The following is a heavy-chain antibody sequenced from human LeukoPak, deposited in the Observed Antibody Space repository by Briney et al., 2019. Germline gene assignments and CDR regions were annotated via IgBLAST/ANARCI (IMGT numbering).Heavy chain of an antibody. Sequence: GGSLRLSCAASGFTFSSSAMSWVRQAPGKGLEWVSAISNNGGYTYYADSVQGRFTISRDNSKNTLYLQMNSLRAEDTAVYYCARAKAAASIDYWGQGTLVTVSS. CDR1: GFTFSSSA. V-gene: IGHV3-23*01. CDR2: ISNNGGYT. J-gene: IGHJ4*02. D-gene: IGHD6-13*01. CDR3: ARAKAAASIDY.